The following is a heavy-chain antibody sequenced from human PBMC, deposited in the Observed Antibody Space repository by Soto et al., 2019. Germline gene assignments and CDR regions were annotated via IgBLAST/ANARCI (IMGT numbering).Heavy chain of an antibody. V-gene: IGHV3-21*01. D-gene: IGHD1-26*01. CDR1: GFTFSSSP. CDR2: ISSRSSDT. J-gene: IGHJ4*02. Sequence: PGGSLRLFCAASGFTFSSSPMTWVRQPPGKGLEWVSAISSRSSDTYYADPVKGRFTISRDNAKSSLSLQMNSLRAEDTAVYYCARDNSFTGGFDYWGLGTLVTVSS. CDR3: ARDNSFTGGFDY.